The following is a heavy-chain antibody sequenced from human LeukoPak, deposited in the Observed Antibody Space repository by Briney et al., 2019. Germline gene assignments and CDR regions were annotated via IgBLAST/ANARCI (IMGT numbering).Heavy chain of an antibody. Sequence: TSQTLSLTCAVSGGSISSGGYSWSWIRQPPGKGLEWIGYIYHSGSTYYNPSLKSRVTISVDRSKNQFSLKLSSVTAADTAVYYCARGSGYDPLNDAFDIWGQGTMVTVSS. J-gene: IGHJ3*02. CDR3: ARGSGYDPLNDAFDI. D-gene: IGHD3-3*01. CDR2: IYHSGST. CDR1: GGSISSGGYS. V-gene: IGHV4-30-2*01.